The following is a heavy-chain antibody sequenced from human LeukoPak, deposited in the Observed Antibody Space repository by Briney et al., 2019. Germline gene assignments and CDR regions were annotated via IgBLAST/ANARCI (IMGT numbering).Heavy chain of an antibody. Sequence: SVKVSCKASGGTFSSYAISWVRQAPGQGLEWMGRITPILGIANYAQKFQGRVTITADKSTSTAYMELSSLRSEDTAVYYCARGGMMADSSGYYPWFDPWGQGTLVTVSS. J-gene: IGHJ5*02. V-gene: IGHV1-69*04. CDR2: ITPILGIA. CDR1: GGTFSSYA. CDR3: ARGGMMADSSGYYPWFDP. D-gene: IGHD3-22*01.